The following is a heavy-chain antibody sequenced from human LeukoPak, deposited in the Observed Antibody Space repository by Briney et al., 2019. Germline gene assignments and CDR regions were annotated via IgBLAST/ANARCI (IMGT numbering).Heavy chain of an antibody. CDR1: GGSISSSSYS. CDR3: ARLYGDYAFNWFDP. J-gene: IGHJ5*02. D-gene: IGHD4-17*01. CDR2: IYYSGST. V-gene: IGHV4-39*01. Sequence: PSETLSLTCTVSGGSISSSSYSWGWIRQPPGKGLEWIGSIYYSGSTYYNPSLKSRVTISVDTSKNQFSLKLSSVTAADTAVHYCARLYGDYAFNWFDPWGQGTLVTVSS.